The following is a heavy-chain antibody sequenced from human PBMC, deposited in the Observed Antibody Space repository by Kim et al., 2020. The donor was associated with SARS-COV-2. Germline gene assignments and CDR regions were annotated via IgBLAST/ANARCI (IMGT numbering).Heavy chain of an antibody. CDR1: GGSFSGYY. D-gene: IGHD6-19*01. V-gene: IGHV4-34*01. CDR2: INHSGST. Sequence: ETLSLTCAVYGGSFSGYYWSWIRQPPGKGLEWIGEINHSGSTNYNPSLKSRVTISVDTSKNQFSLKLSSVTAADTAVYYCARGGFIAVARTFDYWGQGTLVTVSS. J-gene: IGHJ4*02. CDR3: ARGGFIAVARTFDY.